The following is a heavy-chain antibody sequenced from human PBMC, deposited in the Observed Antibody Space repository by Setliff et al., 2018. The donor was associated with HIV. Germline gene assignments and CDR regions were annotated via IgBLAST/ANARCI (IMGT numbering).Heavy chain of an antibody. CDR2: IYYSGNT. D-gene: IGHD3-22*01. J-gene: IGHJ4*02. CDR1: GGSISTSSYY. CDR3: ARVTRYYDSSGYAFDY. V-gene: IGHV4-39*01. Sequence: SETLSLTCTVSGGSISTSSYYWGWIRQSPGKGLEWIGSIYYSGNTYCKPSLKSRITISVDTSKNQFSLKLNSVTVADTAVYYCARVTRYYDSSGYAFDYWGQGTLVTVSS.